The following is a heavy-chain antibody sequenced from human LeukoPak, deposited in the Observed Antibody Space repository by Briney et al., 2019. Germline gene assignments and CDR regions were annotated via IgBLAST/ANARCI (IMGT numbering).Heavy chain of an antibody. D-gene: IGHD2-2*02. CDR1: VFTLSIYA. Sequence: GASLRLSRAASVFTLSIYATSWVPHAPGRGRECVSAISGSGGSTYYTDSVRGRFTISRDNSQNTLYLQRNSLRAEDTAVYYCAKDQYQLLYETWGQGTLVTVSS. CDR2: ISGSGGST. V-gene: IGHV3-23*01. CDR3: AKDQYQLLYET. J-gene: IGHJ5*02.